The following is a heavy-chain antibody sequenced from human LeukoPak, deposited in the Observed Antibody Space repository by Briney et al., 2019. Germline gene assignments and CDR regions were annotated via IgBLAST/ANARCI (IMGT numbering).Heavy chain of an antibody. Sequence: GGSLRLSCAASGFTFRSYWMHWVRQAPGKGLVWLSRINSDGSSTSYADSVKGRFTISRDNAKNTLYLQMNSLRAEDTAVYYWARDRDYGGKSFDYWGQGTLVTVSS. CDR2: INSDGSST. CDR1: GFTFRSYW. D-gene: IGHD4-23*01. V-gene: IGHV3-74*01. CDR3: ARDRDYGGKSFDY. J-gene: IGHJ4*02.